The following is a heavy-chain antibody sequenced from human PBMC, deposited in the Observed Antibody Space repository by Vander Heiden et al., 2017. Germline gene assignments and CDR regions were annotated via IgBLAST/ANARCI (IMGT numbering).Heavy chain of an antibody. CDR1: GFTFSGYG. Sequence: VPLVESGGGVVQAGRSLRLSFAVAGFTFSGYGLHWVRQAPGKGLEWVAVISYDGSNKYYADSVKGRFTISRDNSKNTLYLQMNSLRAEDTAVYYCAKDLARFLEGLSGWYGMDVWGQGTTVTVSS. J-gene: IGHJ6*02. V-gene: IGHV3-30*18. CDR2: ISYDGSNK. D-gene: IGHD3-3*01. CDR3: AKDLARFLEGLSGWYGMDV.